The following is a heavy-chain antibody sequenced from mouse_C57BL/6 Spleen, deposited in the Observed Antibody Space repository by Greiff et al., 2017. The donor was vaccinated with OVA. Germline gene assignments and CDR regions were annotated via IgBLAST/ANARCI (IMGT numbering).Heavy chain of an antibody. CDR1: GFNIKNTY. V-gene: IGHV14-3*01. CDR3: ARSYGSSYRYFDV. D-gene: IGHD1-1*01. Sequence: VQLKESVAELVRPGASVKLSCTASGFNIKNTYMHWVKQRPEQGLEWIGRIDPANGNTKYAPKFQGKATITADTSSNTAYLQLSSLTSEDTAIYYCARSYGSSYRYFDVWGTGTTVTVSS. J-gene: IGHJ1*03. CDR2: IDPANGNT.